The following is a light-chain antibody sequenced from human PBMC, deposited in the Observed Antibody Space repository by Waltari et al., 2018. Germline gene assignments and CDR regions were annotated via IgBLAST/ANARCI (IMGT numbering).Light chain of an antibody. Sequence: NFMLTQPHSVSESPGKTVTISCTRSSGSIASNYVQWYQQRPGSSPTTVIYEDNQRPSGGPDRCSGSIDSSSNSASLTISGLKTEDEADYYCQSYDSSNRWVFGGGTKLTVL. V-gene: IGLV6-57*01. J-gene: IGLJ3*02. CDR3: QSYDSSNRWV. CDR2: EDN. CDR1: SGSIASNY.